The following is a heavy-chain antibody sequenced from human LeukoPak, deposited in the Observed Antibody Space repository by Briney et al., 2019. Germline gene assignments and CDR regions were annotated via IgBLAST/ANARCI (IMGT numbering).Heavy chain of an antibody. Sequence: GGSLGLSCAASGFTFSSYGMHWVRQAPGKGLEWVAFIRYDGSNKYYADSVKGRFTISRDNSKNTLYLQMNSLRAEDTAVYYCAKDQWEAAAGRETYYYYYYMDVWGKGTTVTVSS. D-gene: IGHD6-13*01. V-gene: IGHV3-30*02. CDR3: AKDQWEAAAGRETYYYYYYMDV. CDR1: GFTFSSYG. J-gene: IGHJ6*03. CDR2: IRYDGSNK.